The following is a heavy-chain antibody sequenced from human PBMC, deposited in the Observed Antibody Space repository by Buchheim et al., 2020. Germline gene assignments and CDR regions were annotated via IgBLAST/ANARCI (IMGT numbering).Heavy chain of an antibody. CDR2: MDPSDGYT. Sequence: EVQLVQSGAEVKKPGESLRISCEGSGYSFSSYWITWVRQVPGKGLEWMGRMDPSDGYTNCSPSFQGHVTMSADKSVTTAYLQWSSLKASDTAIYFCVRVRRGGSCPDFWGQGTL. D-gene: IGHD2-15*01. J-gene: IGHJ4*02. V-gene: IGHV5-10-1*01. CDR3: VRVRRGGSCPDF. CDR1: GYSFSSYW.